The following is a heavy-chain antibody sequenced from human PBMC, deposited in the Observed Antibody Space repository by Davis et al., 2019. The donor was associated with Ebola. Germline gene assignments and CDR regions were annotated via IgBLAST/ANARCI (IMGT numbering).Heavy chain of an antibody. J-gene: IGHJ4*02. D-gene: IGHD6-13*01. Sequence: GESLKISCVASGFTFSNYAMTWVRQAPGEGLEWVSTISGSGDTTYYADSVKGRLTISRDNSKNTVYLQMNTLRPDDTAVYYCAKDRGRTPGQLGHLDHWGQGALVTVSS. CDR2: ISGSGDTT. CDR3: AKDRGRTPGQLGHLDH. CDR1: GFTFSNYA. V-gene: IGHV3-23*01.